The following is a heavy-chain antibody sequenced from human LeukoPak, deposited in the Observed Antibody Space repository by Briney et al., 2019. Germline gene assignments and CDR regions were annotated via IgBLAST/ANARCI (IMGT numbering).Heavy chain of an antibody. CDR3: ARVIIVGATGI. D-gene: IGHD1-26*01. J-gene: IGHJ3*02. CDR2: ISSGGSTV. CDR1: GFGFSSFA. Sequence: GGSLRLSCAASGFGFSSFAMNWVRQAPGKGLEWVSYISSGGSTVHYADSVKGRFTISRDNAKNSLFLQMNSLTAEDTAVYYCARVIIVGATGIWGQGTMVTVSS. V-gene: IGHV3-48*03.